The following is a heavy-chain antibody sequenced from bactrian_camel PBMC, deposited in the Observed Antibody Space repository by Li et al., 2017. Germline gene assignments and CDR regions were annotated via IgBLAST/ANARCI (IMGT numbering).Heavy chain of an antibody. Sequence: VQLVESGGGLVQPGGSLRLSCAASGFTFSSNYMNWVRQAPGKGLEWVSSIYSDGSNTRYTDSVKGRFTISRDNARNTLYLQMNSLKPEDTAVYYCVRDIGWYTGQDWGQGTQVTVS. CDR3: VRDIGWYTGQD. CDR2: IYSDGSNT. CDR1: GFTFSSNY. J-gene: IGHJ4*01. V-gene: IGHV3S6*01. D-gene: IGHD3*01.